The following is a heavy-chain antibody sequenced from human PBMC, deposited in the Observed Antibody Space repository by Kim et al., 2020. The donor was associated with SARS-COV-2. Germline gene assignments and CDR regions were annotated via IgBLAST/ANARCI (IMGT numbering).Heavy chain of an antibody. CDR3: ASEGDGYNVGY. V-gene: IGHV4-39*01. CDR2: T. Sequence: TYYNPSLKGRVTISVDTSKNQFSLKLSSVTAADTAVYYCASEGDGYNVGYWGQGTLVTVSS. J-gene: IGHJ4*02. D-gene: IGHD5-12*01.